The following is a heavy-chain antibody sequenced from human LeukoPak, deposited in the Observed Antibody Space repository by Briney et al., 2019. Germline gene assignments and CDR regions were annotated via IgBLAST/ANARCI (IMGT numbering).Heavy chain of an antibody. J-gene: IGHJ3*02. D-gene: IGHD6-13*01. Sequence: GSLRLSCAASGFSFSDNYMDWVRQAPGRGLEWVSRSRTKAMSYTTDYAASVRGRFTISRDDSKNSLYLQMNSLKTEDTAVYYCASGIAAAGTHAFDIWGQGTMVTVSS. V-gene: IGHV3-72*01. CDR2: SRTKAMSYTT. CDR3: ASGIAAAGTHAFDI. CDR1: GFSFSDNY.